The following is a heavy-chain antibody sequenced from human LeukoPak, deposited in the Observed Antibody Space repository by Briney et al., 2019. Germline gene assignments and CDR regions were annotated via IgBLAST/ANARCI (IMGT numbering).Heavy chain of an antibody. CDR1: GCSISDRSYY. J-gene: IGHJ5*02. CDR3: ASEIRTYYYGSGSHPETNWFDT. V-gene: IGHV4-39*01. Sequence: SETLSLTCTVSGCSISDRSYYWAWIRQPPGKGLEWIGSDDYSGATYYNPSLKSRVTISVDTSKTQMSLKLYSVTAADSAVYYCASEIRTYYYGSGSHPETNWFDTWGQGTLVTVSS. CDR2: DDYSGAT. D-gene: IGHD3-10*01.